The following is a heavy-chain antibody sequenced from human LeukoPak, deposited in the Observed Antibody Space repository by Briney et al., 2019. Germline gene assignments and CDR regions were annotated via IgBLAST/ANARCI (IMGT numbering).Heavy chain of an antibody. CDR2: ISPYNGNT. V-gene: IGHV1-18*01. CDR1: GYTFTSYG. Sequence: ASVKVSCKASGYTFTSYGINWVRQAPGQGLEWMGWISPYNGNTNYAQKLQGRVTMTTDTSTSTAYMELRSLTSDDTAVYYCARGSYYYGMDVWGQGTLVTVSS. CDR3: ARGSYYYGMDV. J-gene: IGHJ6*02.